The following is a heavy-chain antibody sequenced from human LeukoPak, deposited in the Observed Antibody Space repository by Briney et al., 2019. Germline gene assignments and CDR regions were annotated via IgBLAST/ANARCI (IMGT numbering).Heavy chain of an antibody. D-gene: IGHD6-13*01. V-gene: IGHV3-7*01. J-gene: IGHJ4*02. CDR2: VNQDESVK. CDR3: ARDPGSSSFDY. Sequence: GGSLILSCAASGFTFSTSWMSWVRQAPGKGLEFVGNVNQDESVKNYVDSVKGRFTISRDNAKNSLYLQMDSLRAEDTALYYCARDPGSSSFDYWGQGTLVPSPQ. CDR1: GFTFSTSW.